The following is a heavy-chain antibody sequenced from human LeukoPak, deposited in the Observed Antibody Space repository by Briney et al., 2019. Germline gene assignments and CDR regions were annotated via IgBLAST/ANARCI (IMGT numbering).Heavy chain of an antibody. J-gene: IGHJ4*02. CDR3: ARETWELYFDY. Sequence: ASVKVSCKASGGTFSSYAISWVRQAPGQGLGWMGGIIPIFGTANYAQKFQGRVTITADESTSTAYMELSSLRSEDTAVYYCARETWELYFDYWGQGTLVTVSS. V-gene: IGHV1-69*13. CDR2: IIPIFGTA. CDR1: GGTFSSYA. D-gene: IGHD1-26*01.